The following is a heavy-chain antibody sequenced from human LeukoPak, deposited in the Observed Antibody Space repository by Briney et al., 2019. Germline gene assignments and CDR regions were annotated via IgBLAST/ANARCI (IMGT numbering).Heavy chain of an antibody. Sequence: GGSLRLSCAASGFTFNSYAMTWVRQAPGRGLEWVSTITGSGGSTFYADSVKGRFTISRDNSKNTLYLQMNSLRAEDTAVYYCAKDLSARYIVVVVASFDYWGQGILVTVSS. D-gene: IGHD2-15*01. CDR1: GFTFNSYA. V-gene: IGHV3-23*01. CDR3: AKDLSARYIVVVVASFDY. J-gene: IGHJ4*02. CDR2: ITGSGGST.